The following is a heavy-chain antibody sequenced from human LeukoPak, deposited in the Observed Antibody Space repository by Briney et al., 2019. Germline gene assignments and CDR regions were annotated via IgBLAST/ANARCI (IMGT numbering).Heavy chain of an antibody. V-gene: IGHV3-33*08. CDR3: ARDRGSSGFDAFDI. CDR1: GFTVSSNY. CDR2: IWYDGSNK. Sequence: GGSLRLSCAASGFTVSSNYMNWVRQAPGKGLEWVAVIWYDGSNKYYADSVKGRFTISRDNSKNTLYLQMNSLRAEDTAVYYCARDRGSSGFDAFDIWGQGTMVTVSS. D-gene: IGHD6-19*01. J-gene: IGHJ3*02.